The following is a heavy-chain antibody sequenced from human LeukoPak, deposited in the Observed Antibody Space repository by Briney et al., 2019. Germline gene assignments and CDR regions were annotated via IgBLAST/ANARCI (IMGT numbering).Heavy chain of an antibody. D-gene: IGHD3-10*01. J-gene: IGHJ6*02. Sequence: SESLSLTRTVSGGSISSYYWSWIRQPPGKGLEWIGYIYYSGSTNYNPSLKSRVTISVDTSKNQFSLKLSSVTAADTAVYYCARGRSPPTYYYYYGMDVWGQGTTVTVSS. CDR1: GGSISSYY. CDR2: IYYSGST. CDR3: ARGRSPPTYYYYYGMDV. V-gene: IGHV4-59*12.